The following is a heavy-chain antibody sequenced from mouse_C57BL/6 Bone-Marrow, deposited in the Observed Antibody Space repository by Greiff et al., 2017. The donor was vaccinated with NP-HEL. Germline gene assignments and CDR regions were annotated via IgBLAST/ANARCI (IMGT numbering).Heavy chain of an antibody. Sequence: QVQLKESGAELVRPGTSVKMSCKASGYTFTNYWIGWAKQRPGHGLEWIGDIYPGGGYTNYNEKFKGKATLTADKSSSPAYMQFSSLTSEDSAIYYCARGWGFFDYWGQGTTLTVSS. CDR1: GYTFTNYW. V-gene: IGHV1-63*01. J-gene: IGHJ2*01. CDR3: ARGWGFFDY. CDR2: IYPGGGYT.